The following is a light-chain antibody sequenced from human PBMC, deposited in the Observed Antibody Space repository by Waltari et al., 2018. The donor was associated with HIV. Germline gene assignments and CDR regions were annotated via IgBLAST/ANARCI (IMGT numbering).Light chain of an antibody. CDR1: STNVGDLKY. CDR3: SSYTGNRRVL. V-gene: IGLV2-14*03. J-gene: IGLJ2*01. Sequence: TSTNVGDLKYVSWYQHHPGRAPTLLIYDVNKRPSGVSNRFSGSTSGNTASLTISGLQTDDEADYYCSSYTGNRRVLFGGGTKLTVL. CDR2: DVN.